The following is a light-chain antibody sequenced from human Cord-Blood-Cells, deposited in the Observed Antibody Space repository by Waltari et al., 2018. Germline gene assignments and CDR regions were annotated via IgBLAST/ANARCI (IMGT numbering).Light chain of an antibody. Sequence: QSALTQPPPVSRSPGQSLTISCAGTSSDVGGYNYVSWYQQHPDKAPKLMIYDVSNRPSGVSNRFSGSKSDNTASLTISGLQAEDEADYYCSSYTSSSTRVFGTGTKVTVL. CDR2: DVS. CDR1: SSDVGGYNY. V-gene: IGLV2-14*03. J-gene: IGLJ1*01. CDR3: SSYTSSSTRV.